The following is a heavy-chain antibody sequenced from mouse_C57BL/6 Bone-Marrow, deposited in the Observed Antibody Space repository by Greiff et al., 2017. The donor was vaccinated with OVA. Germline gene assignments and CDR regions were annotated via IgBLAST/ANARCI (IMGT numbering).Heavy chain of an antibody. CDR2: IYPRSGNT. CDR1: GYTFTSYG. V-gene: IGHV1-81*01. J-gene: IGHJ2*01. D-gene: IGHD1-1*01. Sequence: QVQLKESGAELARPGASVKLSCKASGYTFTSYGISWVKQRTGQGLEWIGEIYPRSGNTYYNEKFKGKATLTADKSSSTAYMELRSLTSEDSAVYFCASPPYYYGSSEDYWGQGTTLTVSS. CDR3: ASPPYYYGSSEDY.